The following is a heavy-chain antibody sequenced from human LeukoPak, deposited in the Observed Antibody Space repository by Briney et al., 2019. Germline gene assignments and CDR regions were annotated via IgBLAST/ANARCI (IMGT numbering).Heavy chain of an antibody. CDR1: GFSLSTSGVG. J-gene: IGHJ3*02. D-gene: IGHD4-17*01. V-gene: IGHV2-5*02. CDR2: IYWDDDK. Sequence: SGPTLVNPTQTLTLTCTFSGFSLSTSGVGVGWIRQPPGKALEWLALIYWDDDKRYSPSLKSRLTITKDTSKNQVVLTMTNMDPVDTATYYCAHKDGDYVSEGLALDAFDIWGQGTMVTVSS. CDR3: AHKDGDYVSEGLALDAFDI.